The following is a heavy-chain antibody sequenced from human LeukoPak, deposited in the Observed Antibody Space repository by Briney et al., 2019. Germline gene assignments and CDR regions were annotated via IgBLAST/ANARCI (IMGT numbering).Heavy chain of an antibody. Sequence: SETLSLTCTVSRGSISSGDYYWSWIRQPPGKGLEWIGYIYYSGSTYYNPSLKSRLTISVDTSKNQFSLKLSSVTAADTAVYYCAREFVVRGWYFDYWGQGTLVTVSS. V-gene: IGHV4-30-4*01. CDR3: AREFVVRGWYFDY. D-gene: IGHD6-19*01. J-gene: IGHJ4*02. CDR1: RGSISSGDYY. CDR2: IYYSGST.